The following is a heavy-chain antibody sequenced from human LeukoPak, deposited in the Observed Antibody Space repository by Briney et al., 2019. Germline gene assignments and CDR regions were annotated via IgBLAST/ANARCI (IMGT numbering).Heavy chain of an antibody. J-gene: IGHJ4*02. CDR3: ARLPSTRTLDFDH. CDR2: IYYSGST. D-gene: IGHD5/OR15-5a*01. CDR1: GGSINSYY. Sequence: AETLSLTCTVSGGSINSYYWSWIRQPPGKGLEWIGSIYYSGSTDYNPSLKSRPTISVDTSKNQFSVKLSSVTAADTAVYYCARLPSTRTLDFDHWGQGTLVNLSS. V-gene: IGHV4-59*08.